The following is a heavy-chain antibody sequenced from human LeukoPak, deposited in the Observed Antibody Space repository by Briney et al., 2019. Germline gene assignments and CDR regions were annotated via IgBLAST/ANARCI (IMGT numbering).Heavy chain of an antibody. V-gene: IGHV1-18*01. J-gene: IGHJ5*02. Sequence: ASVMVSCKTSGYTFTSYGISWVRQAPGQGLEWMGWISAYNGNTNYAQKLQGRVTMTTDTSTSTAYMELRSLRSDDTAVYYCARVTMVRGVIDWFDPWGQGTLVTVSS. CDR3: ARVTMVRGVIDWFDP. D-gene: IGHD3-10*01. CDR1: GYTFTSYG. CDR2: ISAYNGNT.